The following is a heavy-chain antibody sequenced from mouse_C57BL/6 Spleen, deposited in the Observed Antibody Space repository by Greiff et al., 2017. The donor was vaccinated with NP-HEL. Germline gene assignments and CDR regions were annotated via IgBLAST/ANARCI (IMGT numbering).Heavy chain of an antibody. CDR2: IYPYDSET. J-gene: IGHJ2*01. D-gene: IGHD1-1*01. Sequence: VQLQQSGAELVRPGSSVKLSCKASGYTFTGYWMDWVKQRPGQGLEWIGNIYPYDSETHYNKTFKDKATLTVDKSSSTAYMQLSRLTSEDSAGYYSERITTVEEGYWGQGTTLTVSS. CDR3: ERITTVEEGY. V-gene: IGHV1-61*01. CDR1: GYTFTGYW.